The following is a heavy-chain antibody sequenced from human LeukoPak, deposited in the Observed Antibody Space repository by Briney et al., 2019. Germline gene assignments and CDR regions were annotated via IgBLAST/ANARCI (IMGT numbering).Heavy chain of an antibody. J-gene: IGHJ5*02. CDR2: IIPIFGTA. CDR1: GGTFSSYA. V-gene: IGHV1-69*05. CDR3: ARASLRYSSSWGFDP. D-gene: IGHD6-13*01. Sequence: GSSVKVSXKASGGTFSSYAISWVRQAPGQGLEWMGGIIPIFGTANYAQKFQGRVTITTDESTSTAYMELSSLRSEDTAVYYCARASLRYSSSWGFDPWGQGTLVTVSP.